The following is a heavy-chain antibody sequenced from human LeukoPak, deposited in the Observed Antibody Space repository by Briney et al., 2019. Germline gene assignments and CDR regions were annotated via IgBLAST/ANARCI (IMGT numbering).Heavy chain of an antibody. V-gene: IGHV3-30*03. Sequence: PGGSLRLSCAASGLTFSSYGMHWVRQAPGKGLEWVAVISYDGSNKYYADSVKGRFTISRDNSKNTLYLQMNSLRAEDTAVYYCARDNRYSSGWYRRAFDIWGQGTMVTVSS. J-gene: IGHJ3*02. D-gene: IGHD6-19*01. CDR3: ARDNRYSSGWYRRAFDI. CDR1: GLTFSSYG. CDR2: ISYDGSNK.